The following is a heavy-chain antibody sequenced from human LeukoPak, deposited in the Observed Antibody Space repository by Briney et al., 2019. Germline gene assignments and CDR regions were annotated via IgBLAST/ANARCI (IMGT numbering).Heavy chain of an antibody. J-gene: IGHJ4*02. V-gene: IGHV5-51*01. CDR2: IYPGDSDT. Sequence: GESLKISCKGSGYSFTGYWIGWVRQMPGKGLEWMGIIYPGDSDTRYSPSFQGQVTISADKSISTAYLQWSSLKASDTAMYYCARRAYCGGDCYYPVDYWGQGTLVTVSS. D-gene: IGHD2-21*01. CDR3: ARRAYCGGDCYYPVDY. CDR1: GYSFTGYW.